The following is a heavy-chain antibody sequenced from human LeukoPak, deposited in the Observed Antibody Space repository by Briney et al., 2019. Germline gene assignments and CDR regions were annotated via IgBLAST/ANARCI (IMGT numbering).Heavy chain of an antibody. V-gene: IGHV4-30-2*01. Sequence: SSETLSLTCAVSGGSISSGGYSWSWIRQPPGKGLEWIGYIYHNGNTYYSPSLKSRVTISVDRSKNQLSLKLNSVTAADTAMYYCASGGYSYGFDYWGQGTLVTVSS. J-gene: IGHJ4*02. CDR3: ASGGYSYGFDY. CDR1: GGSISSGGYS. CDR2: IYHNGNT. D-gene: IGHD5-18*01.